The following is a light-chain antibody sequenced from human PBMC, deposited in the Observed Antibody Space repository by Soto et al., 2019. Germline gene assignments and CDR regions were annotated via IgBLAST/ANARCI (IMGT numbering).Light chain of an antibody. CDR1: QSVSSSY. CDR2: GAS. CDR3: QQFSSYPLT. Sequence: EVVLTQSPGTLALSPGEIATLSCRASQSVSSSYLAWYQQKPGQAPRLLIYGASSRATGIPDRFSGGGSGTDFTLTISRLEPEDFAVYYCQQFSSYPLTFGGGTKVDIK. J-gene: IGKJ4*01. V-gene: IGKV3-20*01.